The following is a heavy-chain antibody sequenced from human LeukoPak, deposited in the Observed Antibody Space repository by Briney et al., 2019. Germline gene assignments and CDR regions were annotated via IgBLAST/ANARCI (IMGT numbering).Heavy chain of an antibody. CDR1: GGTFSSYA. V-gene: IGHV1-18*01. CDR2: ISAYNGNT. J-gene: IGHJ5*02. Sequence: GASVKVSCKASGGTFSSYAISWVRQAPGQGLEWMGWISAYNGNTNYAQKLQGRVTMTTDTSTSTAYMELRSLRSDDTAVYYCARDYYDSSNWFDPWGQGTLVTVSS. D-gene: IGHD3-22*01. CDR3: ARDYYDSSNWFDP.